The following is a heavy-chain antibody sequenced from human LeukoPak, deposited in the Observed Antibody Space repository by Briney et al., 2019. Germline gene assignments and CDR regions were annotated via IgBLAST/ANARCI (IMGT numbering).Heavy chain of an antibody. CDR2: ISGSGGST. CDR1: GFTFSSYW. J-gene: IGHJ4*02. D-gene: IGHD5-18*01. V-gene: IGHV3-23*01. CDR3: AKGLWYTAMGRPYYFDY. Sequence: GGSLRLSCAASGFTFSSYWMSWVRQAPGKGLEWVSAISGSGGSTYYADSVKGRFTISRDNSKNTLYLQMNSLRAEDTAVYYCAKGLWYTAMGRPYYFDYWGQGTLVTVSS.